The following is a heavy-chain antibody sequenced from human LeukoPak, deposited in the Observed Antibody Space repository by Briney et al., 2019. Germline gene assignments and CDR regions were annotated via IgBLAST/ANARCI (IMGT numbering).Heavy chain of an antibody. Sequence: PGGSLRLSCAASGFAFSNNWMHWVRQAPGKGLLWVSRINSDGSSTSYADSVKARFTISRDNAKNTLYLQMNGLRAEDTALYYCASSDWYAAFDIWGQGTMVTVSS. V-gene: IGHV3-74*01. J-gene: IGHJ3*02. CDR3: ASSDWYAAFDI. D-gene: IGHD3-9*01. CDR2: INSDGSST. CDR1: GFAFSNNW.